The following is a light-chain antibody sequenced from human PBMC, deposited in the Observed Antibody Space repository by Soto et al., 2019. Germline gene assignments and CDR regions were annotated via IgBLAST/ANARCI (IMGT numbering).Light chain of an antibody. CDR3: QQYNSYSYT. CDR1: KSISSW. J-gene: IGKJ2*01. CDR2: DAP. Sequence: DLQMTQSPSTLSASVGDRVTITCRASKSISSWLAWYQQKPGKAPKLLIHDAPSLASGVPSRFSGSGSGTEFTLTISSLQPDDFATYYYQQYNSYSYTFGQGTKLEIK. V-gene: IGKV1-5*01.